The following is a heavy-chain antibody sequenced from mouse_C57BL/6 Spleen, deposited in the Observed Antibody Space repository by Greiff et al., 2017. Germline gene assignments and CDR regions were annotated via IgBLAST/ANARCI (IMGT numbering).Heavy chain of an antibody. J-gene: IGHJ2*01. V-gene: IGHV1-52*01. D-gene: IGHD3-2*02. CDR3: ARGLRLRSYFDY. CDR1: GYTFTSYW. CDR2: IDPSDSET. Sequence: VQLQQPGAELVRPGSSVKLSCKASGYTFTSYWMHWVKQRPIQGLEWIGNIDPSDSETHYNQKFKDKATLTVDKSSSTAYMQLSSLTSEDSAVYYCARGLRLRSYFDYWGQGTTLTVSS.